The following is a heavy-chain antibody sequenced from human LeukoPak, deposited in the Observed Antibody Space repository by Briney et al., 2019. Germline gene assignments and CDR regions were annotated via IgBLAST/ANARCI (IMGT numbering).Heavy chain of an antibody. Sequence: GGSLRLSCAASGFTFSSYDMHWVRQATGKGLEWVSAIGTADHPYYPGSVKGRFTISRENAKNSLYLQMNSLRAGDTAVYYCARVHCSSTSCYGGYSYGEDAFDIWGQGTMVTVSS. CDR1: GFTFSSYD. V-gene: IGHV3-13*05. D-gene: IGHD2-2*01. CDR3: ARVHCSSTSCYGGYSYGEDAFDI. J-gene: IGHJ3*02. CDR2: IGTADHP.